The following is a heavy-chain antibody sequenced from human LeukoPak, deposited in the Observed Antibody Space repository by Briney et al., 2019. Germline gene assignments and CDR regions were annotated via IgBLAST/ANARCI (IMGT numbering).Heavy chain of an antibody. CDR1: GGSFSGYY. Sequence: SETLSLTCAVYGGSFSGYYWSWIRQPPGKGLEWIGEINHSGSTNYNPSLKSRVTISVDTSKNQFSLKLSSVTAADTAVYYCARGRWDTAMRHTFDYWGQGTLVTVSS. J-gene: IGHJ4*02. D-gene: IGHD5-18*01. V-gene: IGHV4-34*01. CDR3: ARGRWDTAMRHTFDY. CDR2: INHSGST.